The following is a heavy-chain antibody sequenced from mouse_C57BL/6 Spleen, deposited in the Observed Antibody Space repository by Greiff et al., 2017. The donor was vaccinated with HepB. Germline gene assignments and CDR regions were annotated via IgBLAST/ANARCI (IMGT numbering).Heavy chain of an antibody. CDR1: GYAFSSSW. CDR2: IYPGDGDT. Sequence: QVQLKQSGPELVKPGASVKISCKASGYAFSSSWMNWVKQRPGKGLEWIGRIYPGDGDTNYNGKFKGKATLTADKSSSTAYMQLSSLTSEDSAVYVCARQRRGGYAMDYWGQGTSVTVSS. D-gene: IGHD1-1*02. J-gene: IGHJ4*01. V-gene: IGHV1-82*01. CDR3: ARQRRGGYAMDY.